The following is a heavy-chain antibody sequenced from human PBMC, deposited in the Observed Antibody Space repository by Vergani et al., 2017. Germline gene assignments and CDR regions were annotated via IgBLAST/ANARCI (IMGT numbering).Heavy chain of an antibody. CDR3: ATDDYVWGSLTN. V-gene: IGHV1-69*08. Sequence: QVQLVQSGAEVKKPGSSVKVSCKASGGTFSSYTISWVRQAPGQGLEWMGRIIPILGIANYAQKFQGRVTITADKSTSTAYMELSSLRSEDTAVYYCATDDYVWGSLTNWGQGTLVTVSS. CDR2: IIPILGIA. CDR1: GGTFSSYT. D-gene: IGHD3-16*01. J-gene: IGHJ4*02.